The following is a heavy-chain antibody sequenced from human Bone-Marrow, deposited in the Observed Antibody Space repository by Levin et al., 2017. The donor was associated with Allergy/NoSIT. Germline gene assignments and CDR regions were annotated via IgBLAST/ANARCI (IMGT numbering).Heavy chain of an antibody. CDR1: GFTFSSYS. J-gene: IGHJ4*02. Sequence: PGGSLRLSCAASGFTFSSYSMHWVRQIPGKGLEWMAVISYDGMSKYNVDSARGRFSISRDNSKNMLFLHLNSLRPQDTGVYYCAREGGLRTPYFDFWGQGTLVTVSS. V-gene: IGHV3-30*04. CDR3: AREGGLRTPYFDF. CDR2: ISYDGMSK. D-gene: IGHD2-15*01.